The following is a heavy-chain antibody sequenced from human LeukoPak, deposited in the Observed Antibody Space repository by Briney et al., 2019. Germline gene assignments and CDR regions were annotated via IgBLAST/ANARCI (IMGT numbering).Heavy chain of an antibody. V-gene: IGHV1-69*13. CDR1: GGTFSSYA. D-gene: IGHD2-15*01. CDR3: ARARGYCSGGSCYSGRWFDP. CDR2: IIPICGTA. Sequence: ASVKVSCKASGGTFSSYAISWVRQAPGQGLEWMGGIIPICGTANYAQKFQGRVTITADESMSTAYMELSSLRSEDTAVYYCARARGYCSGGSCYSGRWFDPWGQGTLVTVSS. J-gene: IGHJ5*02.